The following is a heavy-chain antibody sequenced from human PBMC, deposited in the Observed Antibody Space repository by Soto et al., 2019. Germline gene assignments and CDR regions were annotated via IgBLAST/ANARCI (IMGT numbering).Heavy chain of an antibody. CDR2: INHSGGT. J-gene: IGHJ4*02. CDR1: SGSFSGYH. D-gene: IGHD3-10*01. CDR3: AGYGSGSSVYS. Sequence: SETLSLTCAVYSGSFSGYHWNWIRQPPGKGLEWIGEINHSGGTNYNPSLKSRVTISVDTSKNQFSLELSSVTAADTAVYYCAGYGSGSSVYSWGLGTLVTVSS. V-gene: IGHV4-34*01.